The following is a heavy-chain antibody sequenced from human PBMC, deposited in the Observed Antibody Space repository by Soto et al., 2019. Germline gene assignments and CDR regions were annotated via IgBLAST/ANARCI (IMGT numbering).Heavy chain of an antibody. V-gene: IGHV1-69*13. J-gene: IGHJ4*02. CDR1: GGTFSSYA. D-gene: IGHD6-13*01. CDR3: ARGFGVGSWYDFDY. CDR2: IIPIFGTA. Sequence: ASVKVSCKASGGTFSSYAISWVRQAPGQGLEWMGGIIPIFGTANYAQKFQGRVTITADESTSTAYMELSSLRSEDTAVYYCARGFGVGSWYDFDYWGQGTLVTVSS.